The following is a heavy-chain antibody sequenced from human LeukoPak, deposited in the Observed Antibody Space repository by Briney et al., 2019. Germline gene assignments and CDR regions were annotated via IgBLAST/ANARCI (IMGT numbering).Heavy chain of an antibody. CDR2: IYYSGST. CDR1: GGSISSYY. J-gene: IGHJ4*02. V-gene: IGHV4-59*01. CDR3: ARVSRGDSVAGGY. D-gene: IGHD6-19*01. Sequence: SETLSLTCTVSGGSISSYYWSWIRQPPGKGLQWIGYIYYSGSTNYNPSLNSRVTISIDTSKNQFSLKLSSVTAADTAVYYCARVSRGDSVAGGYWGQGTLVTVSS.